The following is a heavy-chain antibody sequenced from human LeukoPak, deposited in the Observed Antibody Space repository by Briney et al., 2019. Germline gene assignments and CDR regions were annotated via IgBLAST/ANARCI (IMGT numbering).Heavy chain of an antibody. CDR3: ARDPALLSSGWYFDL. J-gene: IGHJ2*01. D-gene: IGHD2-15*01. CDR1: NDSSNKNFFY. Sequence: KPSETLSLTCTVSNDSSNKNFFYWGWIRQPPGKGLEWIGYIYYSGSTNYNPSLKSRVTISVDTSKNQFSLKLSSVTAADTAVYYCARDPALLSSGWYFDLWGRGTLVTVSS. V-gene: IGHV4-61*01. CDR2: IYYSGST.